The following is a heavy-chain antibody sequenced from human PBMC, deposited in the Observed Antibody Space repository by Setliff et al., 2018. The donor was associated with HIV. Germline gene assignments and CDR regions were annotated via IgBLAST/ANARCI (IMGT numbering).Heavy chain of an antibody. J-gene: IGHJ5*02. CDR3: ARFRVERRLSNWFDP. V-gene: IGHV4-61*09. D-gene: IGHD1-1*01. CDR1: GGSISSGSYY. CDR2: IHTSGSV. Sequence: SETLSLTCTVSGGSISSGSYYWSWIRQPAGKGLEWIGHIHTSGSVYYDPSLKSRVTMSVDTSKNQFSLKLSSVTAADTAVYYCARFRVERRLSNWFDPWGQGTLVTVSS.